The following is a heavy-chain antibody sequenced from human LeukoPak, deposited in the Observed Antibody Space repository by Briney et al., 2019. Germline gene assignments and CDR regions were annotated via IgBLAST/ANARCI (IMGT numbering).Heavy chain of an antibody. CDR1: SGSFSGFY. J-gene: IGHJ4*02. D-gene: IGHD2-8*01. V-gene: IGHV4-34*04. CDR2: INHEGTT. CDR3: ARGWRLIPVL. Sequence: PSGTLSLSCAVYSGSFSGFYWSWVRQSPEKGLEWVGEINHEGTTNHTPSLKRRATILVDTSKNQFSLKLSSVTAADTAIYYCARGWRLIPVLWGQGTLVTVSS.